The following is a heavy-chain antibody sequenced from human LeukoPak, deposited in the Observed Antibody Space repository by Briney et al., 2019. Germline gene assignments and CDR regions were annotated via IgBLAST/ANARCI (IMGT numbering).Heavy chain of an antibody. V-gene: IGHV4-38-2*02. Sequence: SETLSLTCTVSGYSISIGYYWVWIRQPPGKGLEWIGSIYHSGSTYYNPSLKSRVTISVDTSKNQFSLKLSSVTAADTAVYYCARVAVGVVVVPAAIVYYFDYWGQGTLVTVSS. J-gene: IGHJ4*02. CDR1: GYSISIGYY. CDR2: IYHSGST. CDR3: ARVAVGVVVVPAAIVYYFDY. D-gene: IGHD2-2*02.